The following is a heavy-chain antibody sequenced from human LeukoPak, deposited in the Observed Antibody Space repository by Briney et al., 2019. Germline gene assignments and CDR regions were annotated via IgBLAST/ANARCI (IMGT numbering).Heavy chain of an antibody. V-gene: IGHV4-59*08. D-gene: IGHD3-22*01. CDR2: ISYSGSA. J-gene: IGHJ4*02. Sequence: SETLSLTCTVAGGSITTYYWSWIRQPPGKGLEWIGHISYSGSANYSPSLKSRVTISVDTSKNQFSLKLSSVTAADTAVYYCAKTYYYDPFDFWGQGSLVTVSS. CDR1: GGSITTYY. CDR3: AKTYYYDPFDF.